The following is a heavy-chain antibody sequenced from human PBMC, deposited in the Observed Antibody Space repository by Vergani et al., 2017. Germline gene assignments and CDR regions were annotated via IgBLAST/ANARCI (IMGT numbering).Heavy chain of an antibody. CDR3: VRGSRTHAEKKKRVYYYYMDV. J-gene: IGHJ6*03. CDR1: GYDFTSYA. Sequence: QVQLVQSGIEVKKPGASVKVSCQASGYDFTSYAINWVRQAPGQGLEWMGWINTDDGKTDFAQKIQGRVTLTIDTSTSTAYMELRSLRSEDTAVYYCVRGSRTHAEKKKRVYYYYMDVWGKGTTVTVSS. V-gene: IGHV1-18*04. CDR2: INTDDGKT. D-gene: IGHD2-8*01.